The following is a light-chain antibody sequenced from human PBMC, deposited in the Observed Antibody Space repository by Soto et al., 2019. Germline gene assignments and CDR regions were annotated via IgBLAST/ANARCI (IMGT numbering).Light chain of an antibody. CDR2: LGS. Sequence: DIVMTQSPLSLPVTPGEPASISCRSSQSLLHSNGYNYLDWDLQKPGQSPQLLIYLGSNRASGVPDRFSRSGSGTDYTLKISRVEAEDVGVYYCMQARQTPWTFGQGTKVEIK. J-gene: IGKJ1*01. CDR1: QSLLHSNGYNY. V-gene: IGKV2-28*01. CDR3: MQARQTPWT.